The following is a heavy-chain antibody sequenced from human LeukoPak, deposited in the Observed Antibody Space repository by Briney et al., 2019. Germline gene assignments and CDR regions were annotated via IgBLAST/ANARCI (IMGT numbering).Heavy chain of an antibody. D-gene: IGHD1-26*01. V-gene: IGHV3-30*03. CDR2: ISYDGSNK. CDR1: KFTFSSYR. Sequence: PGGSLRLSCAASKFTFSSYRMHWVRQAPGKGLEWVAVISYDGSNKYYADSVKGRFTISRDNSKNTLYLQMNSLRAEDTAVYYCATSESRWELPLWFDYWGQGTLVTVSS. J-gene: IGHJ4*02. CDR3: ATSESRWELPLWFDY.